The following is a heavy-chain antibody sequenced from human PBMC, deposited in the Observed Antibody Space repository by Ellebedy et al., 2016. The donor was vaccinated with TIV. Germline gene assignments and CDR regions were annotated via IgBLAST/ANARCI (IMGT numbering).Heavy chain of an antibody. V-gene: IGHV4-39*01. J-gene: IGHJ4*02. D-gene: IGHD4-23*01. CDR2: VHYSGRT. CDR1: GGSITSNSDY. Sequence: SETLSLTCAVSGGSITSNSDYWGWVRQPPGTGLEWIATVHYSGRTYYNPSVKSRVTISIDTSNNEFSVKLRSVSATDTAVYYCARQVSNYGGNWKYFDYWGLGTLVIVSS. CDR3: ARQVSNYGGNWKYFDY.